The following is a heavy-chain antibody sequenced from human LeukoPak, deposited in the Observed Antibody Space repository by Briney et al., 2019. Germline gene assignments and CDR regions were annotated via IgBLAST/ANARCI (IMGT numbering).Heavy chain of an antibody. CDR3: ARGALRGYYDSSGHFDY. D-gene: IGHD3-22*01. CDR2: IIPIFGIA. J-gene: IGHJ4*02. Sequence: SVKVSCKASGGTFSSYAISWVRQAPGQGLEWMGRIIPIFGIANYTQKFQGRVTVTADKSTSTAYMELSSLRSEDTAVYYCARGALRGYYDSSGHFDYWGQGTLVTVSS. CDR1: GGTFSSYA. V-gene: IGHV1-69*04.